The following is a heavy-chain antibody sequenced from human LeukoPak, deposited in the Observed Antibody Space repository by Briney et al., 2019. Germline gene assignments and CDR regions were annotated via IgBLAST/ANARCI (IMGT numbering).Heavy chain of an antibody. V-gene: IGHV3-73*01. J-gene: IGHJ6*03. CDR2: IRSKANSYAT. Sequence: GGSLRLSCAASGFTFSGSAMHWVRQASGKGLEWVGRIRSKANSYATAYAASVKGRFTISRDDSKNTAYLQMNSLKTEDTAVYYCARDAPRDLYYYYYYYMDVWGKGTTVTVSS. CDR3: ARDAPRDLYYYYYYYMDV. CDR1: GFTFSGSA. D-gene: IGHD2-21*02.